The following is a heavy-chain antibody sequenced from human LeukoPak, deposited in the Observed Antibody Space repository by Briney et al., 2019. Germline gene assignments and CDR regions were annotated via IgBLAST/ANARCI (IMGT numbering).Heavy chain of an antibody. CDR1: GFNFANYW. D-gene: IGHD6-19*01. J-gene: IGHJ4*02. CDR3: AGDLGWYRADY. CDR2: IGQSGSEK. Sequence: GGSLRLSCVASGFNFANYWMSWVRQAPGKGVEWVANIGQSGSEKNYVDSVKGRFTIFRDNARNSLYLQMDSLRAEDTAVYYCAGDLGWYRADYWGQGTLLTVSS. V-gene: IGHV3-7*01.